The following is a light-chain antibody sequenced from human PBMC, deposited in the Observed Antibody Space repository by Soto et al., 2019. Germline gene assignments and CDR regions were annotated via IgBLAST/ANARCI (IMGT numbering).Light chain of an antibody. J-gene: IGKJ5*01. V-gene: IGKV1-12*01. Sequence: DIQMTQSPSSVSASVGDRVTITCRASQGVSTWLAWYQQKPGKAPNLLIYTASSLQSGVPSRFSGSGSGTDFTLTINGLQPEDFATYYCQKAASFPITFGQGTRLEIK. CDR3: QKAASFPIT. CDR1: QGVSTW. CDR2: TAS.